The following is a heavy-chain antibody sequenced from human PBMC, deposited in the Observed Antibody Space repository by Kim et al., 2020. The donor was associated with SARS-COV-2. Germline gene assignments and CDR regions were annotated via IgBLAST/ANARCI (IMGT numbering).Heavy chain of an antibody. CDR2: IYYSGST. Sequence: SETLSLTCTVSGGSISSSSYYWGWIRQPPGKGLEWIGSIYYSGSTYYNPSLKSRVTISVDTSKNQFSLKLSSVTAADTAVYYCARISSNYGMDVWGQGTTVTVSS. V-gene: IGHV4-39*01. CDR3: ARISSNYGMDV. J-gene: IGHJ6*02. CDR1: GGSISSSSYY. D-gene: IGHD6-13*01.